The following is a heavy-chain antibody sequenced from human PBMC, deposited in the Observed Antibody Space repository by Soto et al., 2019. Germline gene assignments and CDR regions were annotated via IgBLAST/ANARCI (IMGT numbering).Heavy chain of an antibody. D-gene: IGHD3-9*01. CDR3: ARDRALRYFDWLLSY. J-gene: IGHJ4*02. Sequence: ASVKVSCKASGGTFSSYAISWVRQAPGQGLEWMGGIIPIFGTANYAQKFQGRVTITADESTSTAYMELSSLRSEDTAVYYCARDRALRYFDWLLSYWGQGTLVTVSS. CDR1: GGTFSSYA. CDR2: IIPIFGTA. V-gene: IGHV1-69*13.